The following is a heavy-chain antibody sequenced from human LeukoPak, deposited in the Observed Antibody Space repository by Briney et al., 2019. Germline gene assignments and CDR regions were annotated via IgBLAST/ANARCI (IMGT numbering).Heavy chain of an antibody. V-gene: IGHV3-23*01. Sequence: GGSLRLSCAASGITFSSYGMSWVRQAPGKGLEWVSSISSTGGTTYYADSVKGRFTISRDNSKNTLYLQMNSLRAEDTAVYYCARDGHSSNRYYYYMDVWGKGTTVTVSS. CDR3: ARDGHSSNRYYYYMDV. CDR1: GITFSSYG. D-gene: IGHD4-11*01. CDR2: ISSTGGTT. J-gene: IGHJ6*03.